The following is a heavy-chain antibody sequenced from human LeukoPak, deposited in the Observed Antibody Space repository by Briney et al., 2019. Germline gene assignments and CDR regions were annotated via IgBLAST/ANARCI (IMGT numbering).Heavy chain of an antibody. CDR1: VYTFTRYY. J-gene: IGHJ4*02. Sequence: ASVKVSCKASVYTFTRYYIHWVRQAPGQGLEWMGLIDPSGGSTNSAQKFQGRVTVTRDTSPTAVYMELSSLRSEDTAVYYCARAYNWNGRFDYWGQGTLVTVSS. CDR2: IDPSGGST. V-gene: IGHV1-46*01. D-gene: IGHD1-20*01. CDR3: ARAYNWNGRFDY.